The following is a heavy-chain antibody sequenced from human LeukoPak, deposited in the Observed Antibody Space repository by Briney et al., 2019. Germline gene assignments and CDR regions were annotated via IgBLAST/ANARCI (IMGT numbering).Heavy chain of an antibody. CDR3: ARAKYCSGGSCYHLDY. D-gene: IGHD2-15*01. CDR1: GGSFSGYY. Sequence: SETLSLTCAVYGGSFSGYYWSWIRQPPGKGLEWIGEINHSGSTNYNPSLKSRVTTSVDTSKNQFSLKLSSVTAADTAVYYCARAKYCSGGSCYHLDYWGQGTLVTVSS. CDR2: INHSGST. J-gene: IGHJ4*02. V-gene: IGHV4-34*01.